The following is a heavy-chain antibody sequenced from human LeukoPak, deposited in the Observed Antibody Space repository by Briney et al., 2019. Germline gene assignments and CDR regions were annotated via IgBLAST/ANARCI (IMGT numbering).Heavy chain of an antibody. CDR3: ARVHPYDFWSGPTRGDGSGFYFDY. Sequence: SETLSLTCTVSGGSISSYYWSWIRQPPGKGLEWIGYIYYSGSTNYNPSLKSRVTISVDTSKNQFSLKLSSVTAADTAVYYCARVHPYDFWSGPTRGDGSGFYFDYWGQGTLVTVSS. D-gene: IGHD3-3*01. CDR2: IYYSGST. J-gene: IGHJ4*02. CDR1: GGSISSYY. V-gene: IGHV4-59*08.